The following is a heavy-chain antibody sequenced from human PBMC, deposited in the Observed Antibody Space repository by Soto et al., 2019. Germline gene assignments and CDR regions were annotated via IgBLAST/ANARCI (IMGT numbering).Heavy chain of an antibody. D-gene: IGHD6-6*01. V-gene: IGHV3-30*03. CDR2: ISYDRSNK. J-gene: IGHJ6*02. CDR3: ARDVYRYSSSSQDEV. Sequence: PGGSLRLSCAAAGFTFSSYSRHWVRQAPGKGLEWVAGISYDRSNKYYADSVKGRFTISRDNAKNSLYLQMNSLRAEDTAVYYCARDVYRYSSSSQDEVWGQGTTVTVSS. CDR1: GFTFSSYS.